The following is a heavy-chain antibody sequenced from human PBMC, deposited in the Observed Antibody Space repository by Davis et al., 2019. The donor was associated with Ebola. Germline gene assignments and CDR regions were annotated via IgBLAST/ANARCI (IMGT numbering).Heavy chain of an antibody. CDR2: INGDGSST. CDR3: AKDVTQTYSGSFTLSVDDAFDI. CDR1: GFTFSNHW. D-gene: IGHD1-26*01. Sequence: HTGGSLRLSCAASGFTFSNHWMHWVRQAPGKGLVWVSRINGDGSSTSYADSVKGRFTISRDNSKNTLYLQMNSLRAEDTAVYYCAKDVTQTYSGSFTLSVDDAFDIWGQGTMVTVSS. J-gene: IGHJ3*02. V-gene: IGHV3-74*01.